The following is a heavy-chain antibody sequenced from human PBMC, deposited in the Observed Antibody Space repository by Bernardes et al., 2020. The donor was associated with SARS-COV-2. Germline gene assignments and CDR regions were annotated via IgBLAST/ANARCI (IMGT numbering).Heavy chain of an antibody. CDR1: GFTFSDYY. V-gene: IGHV3-11*01. CDR3: ARDLYGGNSYYYYYGMDV. Sequence: GGSLRLSCAASGFTFSDYYMSWIRQAPGKGLEWVSYISSSGSTIYYADSVKGRFTISRDNAKNSLYLQMNSLRAEDTAVYYCARDLYGGNSYYYYYGMDVWGQGTTVTVSS. CDR2: ISSSGSTI. J-gene: IGHJ6*02. D-gene: IGHD4-17*01.